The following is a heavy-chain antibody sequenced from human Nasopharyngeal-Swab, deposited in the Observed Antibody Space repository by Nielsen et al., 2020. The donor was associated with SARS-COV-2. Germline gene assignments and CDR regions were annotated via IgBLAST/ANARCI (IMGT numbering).Heavy chain of an antibody. Sequence: GGSLRPSGAPSRIATSSEIGKGVRKAPGKGLEGVAYISSSSSTIYYADSVKGRFTISRDNAKNSLYLQMNSLRDEDTAVYYCAREPAARPPAPDYYYYYGMDVWGQGTTVTVSS. V-gene: IGHV3-48*02. J-gene: IGHJ6*02. CDR3: AREPAARPPAPDYYYYYGMDV. CDR1: RIATSSEI. CDR2: ISSSSSTI. D-gene: IGHD6-6*01.